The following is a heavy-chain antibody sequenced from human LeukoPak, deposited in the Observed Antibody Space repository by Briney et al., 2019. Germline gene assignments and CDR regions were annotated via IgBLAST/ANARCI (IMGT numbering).Heavy chain of an antibody. CDR3: ARVCDYYGDAFDI. D-gene: IGHD3-10*01. CDR1: GYTFTSYG. V-gene: IGHV1-18*01. CDR2: ISAYNSKT. Sequence: ASVKVSCKASGYTFTSYGISWVRQAPGQGLEWMGWISAYNSKTNYAQKLQGRVTMTTDTSTSTAYMELRSLRSDDTAVYYCARVCDYYGDAFDIWGQGTLVTVSS. J-gene: IGHJ3*02.